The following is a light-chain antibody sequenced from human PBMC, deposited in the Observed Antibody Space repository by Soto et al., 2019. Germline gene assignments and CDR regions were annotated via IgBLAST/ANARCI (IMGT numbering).Light chain of an antibody. Sequence: VLTQSPATLSLSPGARALLSCRASQSVAGSLAWYQQKPGQAPRLLIYDISTRAAAIPARFSGSGSGTDFTLTVSSLEPEDFALYYCQQRSNLITFGQGTRLEIK. CDR2: DIS. J-gene: IGKJ5*01. V-gene: IGKV3-11*01. CDR1: QSVAGS. CDR3: QQRSNLIT.